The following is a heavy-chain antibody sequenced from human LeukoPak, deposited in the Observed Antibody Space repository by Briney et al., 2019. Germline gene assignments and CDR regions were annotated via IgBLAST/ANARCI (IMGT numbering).Heavy chain of an antibody. CDR2: FYSDDIT. D-gene: IGHD3-9*01. CDR1: GFTFSSYA. V-gene: IGHV3-66*01. Sequence: GSLRLSCAASGFTFSSYAMSWVRQAPGKGLEWVSVFYSDDITYYANSVKGRFIISRDDSKSMLYLQMNSLRVEDTAVYYCARRLSTGYYEFWGQGTLVTVSS. J-gene: IGHJ4*02. CDR3: ARRLSTGYYEF.